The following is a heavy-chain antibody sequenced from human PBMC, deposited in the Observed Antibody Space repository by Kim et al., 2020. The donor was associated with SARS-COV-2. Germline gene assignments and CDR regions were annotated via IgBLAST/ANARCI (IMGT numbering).Heavy chain of an antibody. J-gene: IGHJ4*02. CDR3: ARGGDSGWYFDY. CDR2: INHSGNT. Sequence: SETLSLTCAVYGGSLSGSYWRWVRQPPGKGLEWIGEINHSGNTNYNPSLKSRGTISVDTSKNQFSLKLSAVTAADTAVYYCARGGDSGWYFDYWGQGTL. D-gene: IGHD6-19*01. V-gene: IGHV4-34*01. CDR1: GGSLSGSY.